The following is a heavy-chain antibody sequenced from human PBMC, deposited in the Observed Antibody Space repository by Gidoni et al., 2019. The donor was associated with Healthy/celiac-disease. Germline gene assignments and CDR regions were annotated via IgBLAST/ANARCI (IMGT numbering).Heavy chain of an antibody. V-gene: IGHV1-69*04. CDR2: IIPILGIA. D-gene: IGHD4-17*01. J-gene: IGHJ6*02. Sequence: QVQLVQSGAEVKKPGSSVKVSCKASGGTFSSYAISWVRQAPGQGLEWMGRIIPILGIANYAQKFQGRVTITADKSTSTAYMELSSLRSEDTAVYYCARDLGTTVTSFLRGSNYYYYYGMDVWGQGTTVTVSS. CDR1: GGTFSSYA. CDR3: ARDLGTTVTSFLRGSNYYYYYGMDV.